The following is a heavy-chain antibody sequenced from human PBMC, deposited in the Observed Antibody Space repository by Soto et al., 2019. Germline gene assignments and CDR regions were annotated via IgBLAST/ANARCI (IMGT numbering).Heavy chain of an antibody. D-gene: IGHD3-10*01. CDR1: GGSISSRRSMGGRSSY. CDR3: ARRGSGSYSGY. J-gene: IGHJ4*02. V-gene: IGHV4-39*01. Sequence: PSETLSLTCAVYGGSISSRRSMGGRSSYAGWVRQPGGKGLEGIASISYSDGSFYNSSLKSRLTISVDTSKNQFSLSLRSVTAADTAVYYCARRGSGSYSGYWGQGTLVTVS. CDR2: ISYSDGS.